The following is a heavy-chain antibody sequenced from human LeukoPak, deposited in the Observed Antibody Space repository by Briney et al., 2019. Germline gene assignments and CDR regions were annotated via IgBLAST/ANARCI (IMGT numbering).Heavy chain of an antibody. D-gene: IGHD3-22*01. J-gene: IGHJ4*02. CDR1: GGSISSYY. CDR3: ARWYYDSSGYLFDY. V-gene: IGHV4-59*01. Sequence: PSETLSLTCTVSGGSISSYYWSWIRQPPGKGLEWIGYIYYSGSTNYNPSLKSRVTISVDTSKNQFSLKLSSVTAADTAVYYCARWYYDSSGYLFDYWGQGTQVTVSS. CDR2: IYYSGST.